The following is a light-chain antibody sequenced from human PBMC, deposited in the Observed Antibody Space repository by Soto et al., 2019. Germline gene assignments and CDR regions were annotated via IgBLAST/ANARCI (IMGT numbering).Light chain of an antibody. V-gene: IGKV1-12*01. CDR1: QGLSSW. J-gene: IGKJ1*01. CDR2: AAS. CDR3: QQYNNWPRT. Sequence: DIQMTQSPFSLSASVGDRVTIICRAIQGLSSWLAWYQQKAGKAPKLLITAASTLHSGVPSRFSGSGSGTDFTLTISSLQSEDFAVYYCQQYNNWPRTFGQGTKVDI.